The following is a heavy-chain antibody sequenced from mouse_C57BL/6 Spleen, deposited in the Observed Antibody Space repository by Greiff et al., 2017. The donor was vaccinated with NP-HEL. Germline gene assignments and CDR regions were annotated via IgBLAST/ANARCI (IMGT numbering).Heavy chain of an antibody. CDR1: GYAFSSSW. V-gene: IGHV1-82*01. CDR2: IYPGDGDT. CDR3: APRYFDV. Sequence: QVQLQQSGPELVKPGASVKISCKASGYAFSSSWMNWVKQRPGKGLEWIGRIYPGDGDTNYNGKFKGKATLTADKSSSTAYMQLSSLTSEDSAVYFCAPRYFDVWGTGTTVTVSS. J-gene: IGHJ1*03.